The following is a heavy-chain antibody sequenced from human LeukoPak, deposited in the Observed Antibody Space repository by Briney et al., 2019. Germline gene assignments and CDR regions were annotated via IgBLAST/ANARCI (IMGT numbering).Heavy chain of an antibody. CDR1: GFTFSSYW. D-gene: IGHD3-9*01. CDR2: ISWNSGSI. J-gene: IGHJ4*02. V-gene: IGHV3-9*01. CDR3: AKGGNYDILTGYYYFDY. Sequence: GGSLRLSCAASGFTFSSYWMSWVRQAPGKGLEWVSGISWNSGSIGYADSVKGRFTISRDNAKNSLYLQMNSLRAEDTALYYCAKGGNYDILTGYYYFDYWGQGTLVTVFS.